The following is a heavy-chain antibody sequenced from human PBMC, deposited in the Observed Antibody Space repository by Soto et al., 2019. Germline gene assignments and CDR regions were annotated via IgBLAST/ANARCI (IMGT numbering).Heavy chain of an antibody. Sequence: QVQLVQSGADVKKPGSSVKVSCQASGVTFSSETLGWVRQAPGQGLEWVGGIIPLFGTASYAQKFQGRVTITTDESTRTVYMELGSLRTDDTAVYFCATELGENPASPFDAWGQGTLVTVSS. J-gene: IGHJ4*02. CDR1: GVTFSSET. V-gene: IGHV1-69*01. D-gene: IGHD3-10*01. CDR3: ATELGENPASPFDA. CDR2: IIPLFGTA.